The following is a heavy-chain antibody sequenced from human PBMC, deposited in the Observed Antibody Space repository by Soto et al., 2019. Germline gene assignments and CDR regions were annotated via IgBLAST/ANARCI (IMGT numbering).Heavy chain of an antibody. Sequence: SETLSLTCSVSGGSIRSYYWSSIRQSPEEGLEWIGYFYHSGNSNYNPSLKSRVTISVDTSKNQLSLSLRSVTAADTAVYFCARISSVDPYGYVNGGLDVWGQGTTVTVSS. CDR1: GGSIRSYY. V-gene: IGHV4-59*01. D-gene: IGHD5-18*01. CDR2: FYHSGNS. CDR3: ARISSVDPYGYVNGGLDV. J-gene: IGHJ6*02.